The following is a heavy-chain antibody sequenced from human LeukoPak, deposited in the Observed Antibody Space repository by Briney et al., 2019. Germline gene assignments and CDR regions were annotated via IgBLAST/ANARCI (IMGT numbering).Heavy chain of an antibody. V-gene: IGHV4-61*08. Sequence: PSETLSLTCTVSGDSVSSGDYHWSWIRQPPGKGLEWIGYIYYSGSTTYNPSLKSRVTISLDTSKKQFSLKVTSVTAADTAVYYCARVHSYNYYAEADYWGQGTLVTVSS. CDR3: ARVHSYNYYAEADY. D-gene: IGHD3-22*01. CDR2: IYYSGST. J-gene: IGHJ4*02. CDR1: GDSVSSGDYH.